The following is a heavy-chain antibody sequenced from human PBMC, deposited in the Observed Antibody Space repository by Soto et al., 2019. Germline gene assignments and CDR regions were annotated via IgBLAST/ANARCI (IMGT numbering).Heavy chain of an antibody. CDR2: ISGSGGST. Sequence: GSLRLSCAASGFTFSSYAMSWVRQAPGKGLEWVSAISGSGGSTYYADSVKGRFTISRDNSKNTLYLQMNSLRAEDTAVYYCAKDGELVVVPAASYYYYGMDVWGQGTTVTVSS. V-gene: IGHV3-23*01. CDR1: GFTFSSYA. D-gene: IGHD2-2*01. J-gene: IGHJ6*02. CDR3: AKDGELVVVPAASYYYYGMDV.